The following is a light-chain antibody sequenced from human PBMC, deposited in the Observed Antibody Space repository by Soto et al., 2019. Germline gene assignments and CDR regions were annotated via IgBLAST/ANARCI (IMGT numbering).Light chain of an antibody. CDR2: ATS. J-gene: IGKJ4*02. V-gene: IGKV1-39*01. CDR1: QSINMY. Sequence: DIQMTQSPSSLSASVGDKVTITCRASQSINMYLHWYQQKPGKAPKVLIYATSNFQSGVSSRFRGSGSGTEFTLAISSHQPEDFATDYCQQSHSTPLTFGGGTRVEIK. CDR3: QQSHSTPLT.